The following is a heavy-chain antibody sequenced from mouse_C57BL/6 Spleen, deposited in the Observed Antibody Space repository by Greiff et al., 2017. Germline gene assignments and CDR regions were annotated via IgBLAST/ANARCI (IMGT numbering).Heavy chain of an antibody. CDR2: ISSGGSYT. CDR3: ARREDYDEGWYVDV. V-gene: IGHV5-6*02. D-gene: IGHD2-4*01. Sequence: EVKLVESGGDLVKPGGSLKLSCAASGFTFSSYGMSWVRQTPDKRLEWVATISSGGSYTYYPDSVKGRFTISRDNAKNTLYLQMSSLKSEDTAMYYCARREDYDEGWYVDVWGTGTTVTVSS. J-gene: IGHJ1*03. CDR1: GFTFSSYG.